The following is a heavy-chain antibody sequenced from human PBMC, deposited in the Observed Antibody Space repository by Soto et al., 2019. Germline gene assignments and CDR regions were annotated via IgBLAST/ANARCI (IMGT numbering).Heavy chain of an antibody. Sequence: KTSETLSLTCTVSGGSISSFYWNWIRQPPGKGLEWIGYIYYSGSTHYAPSLKSRVTISVQTSKNQFSLRLSSVTAADTAIYYCARAGGELEFDYWGQGTRVTVSS. CDR3: ARAGGELEFDY. D-gene: IGHD1-1*01. CDR1: GGSISSFY. J-gene: IGHJ4*02. CDR2: IYYSGST. V-gene: IGHV4-59*01.